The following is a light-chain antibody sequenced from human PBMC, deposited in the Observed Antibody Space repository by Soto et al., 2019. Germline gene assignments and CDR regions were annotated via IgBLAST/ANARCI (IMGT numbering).Light chain of an antibody. Sequence: EVVLTQSPATLSLSPGERATLSCRASQSVNVNLAWHQQKPGQAPRLLIYGASTRAAGVPARFTGSGSGTEFTLTISSLQSEDFAVYYCQQYNNWPPTFGQGTKVEIK. CDR2: GAS. V-gene: IGKV3-15*01. CDR1: QSVNVN. CDR3: QQYNNWPPT. J-gene: IGKJ1*01.